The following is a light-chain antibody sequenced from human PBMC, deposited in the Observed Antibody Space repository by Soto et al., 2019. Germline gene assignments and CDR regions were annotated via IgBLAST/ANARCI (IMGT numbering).Light chain of an antibody. J-gene: IGLJ2*01. CDR3: SSYTSSSTVI. Sequence: QSALTQPASVSGSPGQSIAISCIGSSSDVGGYNYVSWYQQHSGKAPKLMIYDVSSRPSGVSDRFSGSKSGNTASLTISGLQAEDEAEYYCSSYTSSSTVIFGGGTKLTVL. CDR1: SSDVGGYNY. V-gene: IGLV2-14*03. CDR2: DVS.